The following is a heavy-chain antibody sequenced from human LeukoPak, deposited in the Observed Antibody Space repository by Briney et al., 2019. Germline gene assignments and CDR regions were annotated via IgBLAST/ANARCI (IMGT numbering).Heavy chain of an antibody. CDR3: ARDRAYSTYDY. V-gene: IGHV3-7*01. CDR2: TKEDGSVK. D-gene: IGHD2/OR15-2a*01. Sequence: PGGSLRLSCTGSGFTFSNSWMTWVRQAPGKGLEWVADTKEDGSVKNYVEYVRGRFTISRDNAKNSLHLQMSSLRVEDTAVYYCARDRAYSTYDYWGQGTLVRVSS. J-gene: IGHJ4*02. CDR1: GFTFSNSW.